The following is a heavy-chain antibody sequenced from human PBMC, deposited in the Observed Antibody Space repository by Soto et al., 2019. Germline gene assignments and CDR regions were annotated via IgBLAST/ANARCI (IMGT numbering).Heavy chain of an antibody. CDR2: ISAYNGNT. CDR3: ARAFVGPDDNWIPNWFDP. J-gene: IGHJ5*02. CDR1: GYSLSSYL. D-gene: IGHD1-20*01. V-gene: IGHV1-18*01. Sequence: VKRSRKGSGYSLSSYLVGCRSLESGQGLEWMGWISAYNGNTNYAQKLQGRVTITRDTSASTVYVELSSLRSEDTAVYYCARAFVGPDDNWIPNWFDPWGQGTLVTVSS.